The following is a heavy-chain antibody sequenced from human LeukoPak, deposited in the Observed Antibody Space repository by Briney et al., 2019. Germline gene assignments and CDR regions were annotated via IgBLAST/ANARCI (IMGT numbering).Heavy chain of an antibody. CDR1: GGSLSGHY. D-gene: IGHD3-22*01. CDR2: INHSGSA. Sequence: SETLSLTCGVYGGSLSGHYWTWIRQTAGKGLEWIGEINHSGSAKYNPSLKSRVSISVTLPKNQFSLDLTSVTAADTAVYYCARGQPPYYDGSAYYAGGFYYFDRWGQGTLVTVSS. V-gene: IGHV4-34*01. CDR3: ARGQPPYYDGSAYYAGGFYYFDR. J-gene: IGHJ4*02.